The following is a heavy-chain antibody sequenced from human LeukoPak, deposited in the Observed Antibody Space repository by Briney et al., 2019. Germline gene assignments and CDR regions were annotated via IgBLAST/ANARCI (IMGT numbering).Heavy chain of an antibody. CDR1: GFTFSSYG. CDR3: ARDFAFRGRYSYGYSYFDY. V-gene: IGHV3-33*01. D-gene: IGHD5-18*01. J-gene: IGHJ4*02. CDR2: IWYDGSNK. Sequence: GRSLRLSCAASGFTFSSYGMHWVRQAPGKGLEWVAVIWYDGSNKYYADSVKGRFTISRDNSKNTLYLQMNSLRAEDTAVYYCARDFAFRGRYSYGYSYFDYWGQGTLVTVCS.